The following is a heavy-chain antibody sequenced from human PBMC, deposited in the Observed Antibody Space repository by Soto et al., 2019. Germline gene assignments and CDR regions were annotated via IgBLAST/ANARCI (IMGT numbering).Heavy chain of an antibody. J-gene: IGHJ6*02. CDR2: ISAYNDNT. Sequence: QVQLVQSGAEVKKPGASVKVSCKASGYTFTSYGISWVRQAPGQGLEWMGWISAYNDNTNYAQKLQGRVTMTTDTSTSTAYMELRSRRSDDTAVYYCASNNRVSYGPYYYYGMDVWGQGTTVTVSS. V-gene: IGHV1-18*04. D-gene: IGHD5-18*01. CDR1: GYTFTSYG. CDR3: ASNNRVSYGPYYYYGMDV.